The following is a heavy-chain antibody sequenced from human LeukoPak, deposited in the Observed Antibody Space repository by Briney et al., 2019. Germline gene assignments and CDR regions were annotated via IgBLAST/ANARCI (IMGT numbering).Heavy chain of an antibody. CDR1: GFSLTTSAVG. CDR3: AHCSGTSCLGPADY. V-gene: IGHV2-5*01. J-gene: IGHJ4*02. D-gene: IGHD2-2*01. Sequence: SGPTLVNPTQTLTLTCTFSGFSLTTSAVGVGWIRQPPGKALEWLALIYWNDDKRYSPSLKSRLTITKDTSKNQVVLTMTNMDPVDTAIYYCAHCSGTSCLGPADYWGQGTLVTVSS. CDR2: IYWNDDK.